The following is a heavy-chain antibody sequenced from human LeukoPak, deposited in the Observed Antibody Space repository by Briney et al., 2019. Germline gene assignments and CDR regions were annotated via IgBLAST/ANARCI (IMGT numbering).Heavy chain of an antibody. J-gene: IGHJ4*02. Sequence: GGSLRLSCAASGFTFSSYSMNWVRQAPGKGLEWVAFIGSRTGSIYYADSVKGRFSISRDNAKHSVYLQMNSLRADDTAVYYCAREAEPLDYGDSTNLDYWGQGTLVTVSS. CDR2: IGSRTGSI. CDR3: AREAEPLDYGDSTNLDY. V-gene: IGHV3-21*01. D-gene: IGHD4/OR15-4a*01. CDR1: GFTFSSYS.